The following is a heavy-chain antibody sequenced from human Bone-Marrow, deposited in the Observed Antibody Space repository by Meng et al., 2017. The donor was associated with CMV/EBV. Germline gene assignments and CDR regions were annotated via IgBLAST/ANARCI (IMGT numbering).Heavy chain of an antibody. D-gene: IGHD3-3*01. CDR3: ARGIRSTYYEYYYGLDV. Sequence: ASVKVSCKASGYTFTGYYMHWVRQAPGQGLEWMGWINPNSGGTNYAQKFQGRVTMTRDTSISTAYMELSRLRSDDTAVYYCARGIRSTYYEYYYGLDVWGQGTTVTVSS. J-gene: IGHJ6*02. V-gene: IGHV1-2*02. CDR1: GYTFTGYY. CDR2: INPNSGGT.